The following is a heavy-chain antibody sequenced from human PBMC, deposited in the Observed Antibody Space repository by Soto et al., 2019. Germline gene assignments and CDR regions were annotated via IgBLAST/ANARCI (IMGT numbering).Heavy chain of an antibody. CDR1: GYTFTSYV. CDR2: MNPNSGNT. J-gene: IGHJ4*02. Sequence: ASVKVSCKASGYTFTSYVFNWVRQATGQGLEWMGWMNPNSGNTGYAQKFQGRVTMTRNTSISTAYMELSSLRSEDTAVYYCARDLSSGWFIFDYWGQGTLVTVSS. D-gene: IGHD6-19*01. CDR3: ARDLSSGWFIFDY. V-gene: IGHV1-8*01.